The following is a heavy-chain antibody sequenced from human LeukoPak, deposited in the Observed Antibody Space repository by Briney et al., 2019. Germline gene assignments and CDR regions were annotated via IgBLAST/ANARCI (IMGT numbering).Heavy chain of an antibody. Sequence: GGSLRLSCAASGFTFSSYWMHWVRQAPGKGLVWVSRINSDGSSTSYADSVKGRFTISRDNAKNTLYLQMYSLRAEDTALYYCASLGYSKGYYYGMDVWGQGTTVTVSS. CDR2: INSDGSST. V-gene: IGHV3-74*01. D-gene: IGHD4-11*01. CDR1: GFTFSSYW. CDR3: ASLGYSKGYYYGMDV. J-gene: IGHJ6*02.